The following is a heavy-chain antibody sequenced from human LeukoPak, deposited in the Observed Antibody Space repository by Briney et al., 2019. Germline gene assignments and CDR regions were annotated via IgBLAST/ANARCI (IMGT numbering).Heavy chain of an antibody. D-gene: IGHD4-17*01. Sequence: SVKVSCKASGGTFSSYAISWVRQAPGQGLEWMGGIIPIFGTANYAQKFQGRVTITADESTSTAYMELSSLRSEDTAVYYCARNPSTVTTYYYYMDVWGKGTTVTVSS. CDR2: IIPIFGTA. CDR1: GGTFSSYA. J-gene: IGHJ6*03. V-gene: IGHV1-69*13. CDR3: ARNPSTVTTYYYYMDV.